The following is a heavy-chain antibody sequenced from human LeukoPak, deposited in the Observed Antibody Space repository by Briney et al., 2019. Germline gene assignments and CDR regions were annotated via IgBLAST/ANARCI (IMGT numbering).Heavy chain of an antibody. CDR1: GFTVSSNY. CDR3: AGDGPRARIVAASWGLCAMDV. D-gene: IGHD1-26*01. CDR2: VYSDGTT. J-gene: IGHJ6*02. V-gene: IGHV3-66*01. Sequence: GGSLRLSCAASGFTVSSNYMSWVRQAPGKGLEWVSVVYSDGTTCYADSVRGRFTISRDNSKNTVSLQMSSLRAEDTAVYYCAGDGPRARIVAASWGLCAMDVWGQGTTVTVSS.